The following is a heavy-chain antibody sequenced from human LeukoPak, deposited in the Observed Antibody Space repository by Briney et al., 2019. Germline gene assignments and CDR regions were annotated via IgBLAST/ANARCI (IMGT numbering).Heavy chain of an antibody. CDR1: RYSFTSYW. Sequence: GESLKISCKGSRYSFTSYWIGWVRQMPGKGLEWMGIIYPGDSDTRYSPSFQGQVTISADKSISTAYLQRSSLKASDTAMYYCARINYYGSSGYSYYFDYWGQGTLVTVSS. D-gene: IGHD3-22*01. J-gene: IGHJ4*02. V-gene: IGHV5-51*01. CDR3: ARINYYGSSGYSYYFDY. CDR2: IYPGDSDT.